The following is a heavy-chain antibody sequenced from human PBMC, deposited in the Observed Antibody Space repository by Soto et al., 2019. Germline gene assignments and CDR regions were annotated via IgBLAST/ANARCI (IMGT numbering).Heavy chain of an antibody. CDR1: GFNFNRDW. J-gene: IGHJ4*02. CDR3: ARGPN. Sequence: SLRLSCAASGFNFNRDWMSWVRQVPGKGLEWVATINQDGSEKYYVDSVKGRFTISRDNAKNSLYLQMNSLRAEDTAVYYCARGPNWGQGTLVTVSS. CDR2: INQDGSEK. V-gene: IGHV3-7*01.